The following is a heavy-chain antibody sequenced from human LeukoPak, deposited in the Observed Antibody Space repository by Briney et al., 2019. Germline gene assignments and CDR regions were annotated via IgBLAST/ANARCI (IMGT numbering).Heavy chain of an antibody. J-gene: IGHJ3*02. CDR2: INHSGNT. D-gene: IGHD3-16*01. CDR1: GGSFTYYY. V-gene: IGHV4-34*01. Sequence: SETLSLTCAVHGGSFTYYYWIWIRQSPGKGLEWIGEINHSGNTNYNPSLKSRVSMSVDTSKREFSLKLNSATAADTAVYYCGRGRFWGFDIWGQGTMVTVSP. CDR3: GRGRFWGFDI.